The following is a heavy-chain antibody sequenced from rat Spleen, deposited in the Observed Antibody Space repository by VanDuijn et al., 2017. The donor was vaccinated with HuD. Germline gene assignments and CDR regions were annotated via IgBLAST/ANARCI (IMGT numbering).Heavy chain of an antibody. Sequence: EVQLVESGGGLVQPGRSMKLSCAASGFTFSNYGMAWVRQAPKKGLEWVAYISYDGGSTYYRDSVKGRFTISRDNAKSTLYLQMDSLRSEDTATYYCTTGGTMGITYFDYWGQGVMVTVSS. CDR3: TTGGTMGITYFDY. CDR2: ISYDGGST. CDR1: GFTFSNYG. J-gene: IGHJ2*01. D-gene: IGHD1-9*01. V-gene: IGHV5-20*01.